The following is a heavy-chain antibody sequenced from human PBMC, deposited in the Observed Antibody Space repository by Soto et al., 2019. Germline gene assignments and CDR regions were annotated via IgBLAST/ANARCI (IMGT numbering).Heavy chain of an antibody. CDR2: ISYDGSNK. V-gene: IGHV3-30*18. CDR3: AKDRYSKQTSPGYGMDA. CDR1: GFTFSSYG. Sequence: GGSLRLSCAASGFTFSSYGMHWVRQAPGKGLEWVAVISYDGSNKYYADSVKGRFTISRDNSKNTLYLQMNSLRAEDTAVYYCAKDRYSKQTSPGYGMDAWGQGTTVTVSS. J-gene: IGHJ6*02. D-gene: IGHD4-4*01.